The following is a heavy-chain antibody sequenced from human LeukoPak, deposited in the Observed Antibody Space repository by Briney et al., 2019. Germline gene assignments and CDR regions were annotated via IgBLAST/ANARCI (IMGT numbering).Heavy chain of an antibody. J-gene: IGHJ4*02. CDR3: AKDGGEVGATSEY. Sequence: GRSLRLSCAASGFTFKNYGMNWVRQAPGKGLEWVAIISHDGGKKYYGDSVKGRFTISRDNSKNTLFLQMNSLRSDDTAVYYCAKDGGEVGATSEYWGQGTLVTVSS. D-gene: IGHD1-26*01. V-gene: IGHV3-30*18. CDR2: ISHDGGKK. CDR1: GFTFKNYG.